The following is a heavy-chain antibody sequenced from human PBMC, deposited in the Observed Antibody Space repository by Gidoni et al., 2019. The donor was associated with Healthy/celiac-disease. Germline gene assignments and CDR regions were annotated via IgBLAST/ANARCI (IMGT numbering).Heavy chain of an antibody. CDR1: VFTFSSYA. V-gene: IGHV3-23*01. CDR3: AKGPSIAVAFMDV. J-gene: IGHJ6*02. CDR2: ISGSGGST. D-gene: IGHD6-19*01. Sequence: EVQLLESGGGLVQPGGSLRLSCAASVFTFSSYAMSWVRQAQGTGLEWVSAISGSGGSTYYADSVKGRFTISRDNSKNTLYLQMNSLRAEDTAVYYCAKGPSIAVAFMDVWGQGTTVTVSS.